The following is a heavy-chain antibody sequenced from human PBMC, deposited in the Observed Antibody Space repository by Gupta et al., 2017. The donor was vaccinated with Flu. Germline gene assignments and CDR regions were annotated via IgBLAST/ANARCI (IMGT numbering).Heavy chain of an antibody. V-gene: IGHV3-48*03. J-gene: IGHJ4*02. CDR1: RFPLTSYE. Sequence: EMQLVESGGALVQPGGSLSLICAAPRFPLTSYEMHWVRQAPGKGLEWVSYISPTGDTIYYADSVKGRFTISRDNARHTLFLQMNSLRAEDTAVYYCAAGGSCDFWGQGTLVTVSS. CDR2: ISPTGDTI. D-gene: IGHD2-15*01. CDR3: AAGGSCDF.